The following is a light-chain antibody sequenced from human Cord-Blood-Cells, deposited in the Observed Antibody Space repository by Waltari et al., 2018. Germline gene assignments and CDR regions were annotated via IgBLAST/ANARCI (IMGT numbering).Light chain of an antibody. CDR1: SPNTGRTT. CDR3: AAWDDSLNGWV. J-gene: IGLJ3*02. CDR2: SNN. V-gene: IGLV1-44*01. Sequence: LPQPPFSSGTCGQRGTISSPRCSPNTGRTTVNWDQQLPGTAPKLLTYSNNQRPSGVPDRFSGSKAGTSASLAISGLQSEDEADYYCAAWDDSLNGWVFGGGTKLTVL.